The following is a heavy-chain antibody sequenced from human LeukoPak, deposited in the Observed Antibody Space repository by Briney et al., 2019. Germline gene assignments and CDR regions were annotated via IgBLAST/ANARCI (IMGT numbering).Heavy chain of an antibody. D-gene: IGHD3-16*01. Sequence: SETLSLTCTVSGGSISSYYWSWIRQPPGKGLEWIGYIFYSGSTNSNPSLKSRITISVDTSKNQFSLKLSSVTAADTAVYFCARVFKGVGGFDYWGQGTLVTVSS. J-gene: IGHJ4*02. V-gene: IGHV4-59*01. CDR1: GGSISSYY. CDR2: IFYSGST. CDR3: ARVFKGVGGFDY.